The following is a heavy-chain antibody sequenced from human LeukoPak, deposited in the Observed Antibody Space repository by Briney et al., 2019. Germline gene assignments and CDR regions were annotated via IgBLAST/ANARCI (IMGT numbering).Heavy chain of an antibody. CDR3: AHRVRYNSGWSFID. D-gene: IGHD6-19*01. CDR1: GFSLSTSGLG. V-gene: IGHV2-5*02. CDR2: THWDDEK. J-gene: IGHJ4*02. Sequence: SGPTLVNPTETLTLTCTFSGFSLSTSGLGVGWVRQPPGKAPEWLALTHWDDEKRYSPSLNGRLTITKDTSKNQVFLTMTNMDPVDTGTYYCAHRVRYNSGWSFIDWGQGTLVTVSS.